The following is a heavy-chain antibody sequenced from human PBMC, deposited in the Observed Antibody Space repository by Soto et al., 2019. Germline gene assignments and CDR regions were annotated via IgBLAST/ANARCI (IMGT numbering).Heavy chain of an antibody. Sequence: EVQLVESGGGLVQPGGSLRLSCVASGLTFSSYWMDWVRQARGKGLVWVSRIKSDGSNIAYGDTVKGRGSISRVNGKNTRHLEMDSLRGEDTAVYYCCVNPCYWGQGSLVTVSS. CDR2: IKSDGSNI. CDR1: GLTFSSYW. J-gene: IGHJ4*02. CDR3: CVNPCY. V-gene: IGHV3-74*01.